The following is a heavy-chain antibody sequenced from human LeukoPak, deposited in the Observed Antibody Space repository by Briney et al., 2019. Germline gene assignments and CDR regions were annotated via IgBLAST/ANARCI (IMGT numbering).Heavy chain of an antibody. CDR2: FDPEDGET. V-gene: IGHV1-24*01. CDR1: GYTLTELS. J-gene: IGHJ5*02. D-gene: IGHD3-10*01. Sequence: ASVKVSCKVSGYTLTELSMHWVRQAPGKGLEWMGGFDPEDGETIYAQKFQGRVTMTEDTSTDTAYMERNSLRSEDTAVYYCATARMVRGVISWFDPWGQGTLVTVSS. CDR3: ATARMVRGVISWFDP.